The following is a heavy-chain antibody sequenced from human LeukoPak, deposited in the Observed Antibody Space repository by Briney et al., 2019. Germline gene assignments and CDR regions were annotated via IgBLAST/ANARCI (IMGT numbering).Heavy chain of an antibody. V-gene: IGHV4-38-2*02. CDR2: IYHSGST. CDR1: GYSISSGYY. D-gene: IGHD5-18*01. CDR3: ARRAQLWSTLYYYYTDV. Sequence: SETLSLTCTVSGYSISSGYYWGWIRQPPGKGLEWIGSIYHSGSTNYNPSLKSRVTISVDTSKNQFSLKLSSVTAADPAVYYCARRAQLWSTLYYYYTDVWGKGTTVTISS. J-gene: IGHJ6*03.